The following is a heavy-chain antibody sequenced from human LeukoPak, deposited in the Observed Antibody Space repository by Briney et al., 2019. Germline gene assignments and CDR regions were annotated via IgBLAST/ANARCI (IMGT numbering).Heavy chain of an antibody. V-gene: IGHV3-48*03. Sequence: GGSLRLSCAASGFTFSSYEMNWVRQAPGKGLEWVSYISSSGSTIYYADSVKGRFTISRDNSKNTLYLQMNSLRAEDTAVYYCAKFVVVPAAPDYWGQGTLVTVSS. J-gene: IGHJ4*02. CDR1: GFTFSSYE. D-gene: IGHD2-2*01. CDR3: AKFVVVPAAPDY. CDR2: ISSSGSTI.